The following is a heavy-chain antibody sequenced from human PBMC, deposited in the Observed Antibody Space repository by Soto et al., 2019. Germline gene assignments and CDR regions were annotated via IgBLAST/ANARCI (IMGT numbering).Heavy chain of an antibody. Sequence: SVKVSCKASGFTFTSSAVQWVRQARGQRLEWIGWIVVGSGNTNYAQKFQERVTITRDMSTSTAYMELSSLRSEDTAVYYCAAYYYDSSGYYGVNWFDPWGQGTLVTVSS. CDR2: IVVGSGNT. V-gene: IGHV1-58*01. J-gene: IGHJ5*02. CDR3: AAYYYDSSGYYGVNWFDP. CDR1: GFTFTSSA. D-gene: IGHD3-22*01.